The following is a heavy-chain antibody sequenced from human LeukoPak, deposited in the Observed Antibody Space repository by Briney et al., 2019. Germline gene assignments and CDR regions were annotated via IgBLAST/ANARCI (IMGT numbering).Heavy chain of an antibody. Sequence: SETLSLTCTVSGGSISSSSYYWGWIRQPPGKGLEWIGRIYYSGSTYYNPSLKSRVPIYVDTSKNQFSLKLSSVTAADTAVYYCAVYGSGSYYISYYGMDVWGQGTTVTVSS. V-gene: IGHV4-39*01. CDR3: AVYGSGSYYISYYGMDV. CDR1: GGSISSSSYY. D-gene: IGHD3-10*01. J-gene: IGHJ6*02. CDR2: IYYSGST.